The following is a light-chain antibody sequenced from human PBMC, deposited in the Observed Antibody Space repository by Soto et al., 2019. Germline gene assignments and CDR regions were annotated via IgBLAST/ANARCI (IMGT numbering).Light chain of an antibody. CDR2: EVS. CDR3: SSYAGGTYV. CDR1: SSDVGQYNY. J-gene: IGLJ1*01. Sequence: QSALTQPPSASGSPGQSVTISCTGTSSDVGQYNYISWYQQHPGKAPKLMIYEVSRRPLGVPDRFFGSKSGNTASLTVSGLQAEDEADYYCSSYAGGTYVFGSGTKLTVL. V-gene: IGLV2-8*01.